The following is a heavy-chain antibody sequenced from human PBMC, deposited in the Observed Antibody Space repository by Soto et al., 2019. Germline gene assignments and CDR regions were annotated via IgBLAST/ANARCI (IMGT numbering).Heavy chain of an antibody. Sequence: GASVKVSCKASGYTFTSYGISWVRQAPGQGLEWMGWISAYNGNTNYAQKLQGRVTMTTDTSTSTAYMELRSLRSDDTAVYYCARVYDFWSGRYYYGMDVWGQGTTVNVSS. J-gene: IGHJ6*02. CDR3: ARVYDFWSGRYYYGMDV. D-gene: IGHD3-3*01. V-gene: IGHV1-18*01. CDR1: GYTFTSYG. CDR2: ISAYNGNT.